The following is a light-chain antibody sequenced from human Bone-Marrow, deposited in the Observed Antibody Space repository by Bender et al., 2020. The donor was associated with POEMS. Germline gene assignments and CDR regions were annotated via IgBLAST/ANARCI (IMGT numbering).Light chain of an antibody. CDR2: GYN. Sequence: QSALTQPPSVSGSPGQSVTISCTGTSSDVGSYNRVSWYQQPPGTAPKLIIYGYNNRPSGVPDRFSGSKSGTSASLAITGLQAEDEGDYYCQSYDNSLGGWVFGGGTKLTVL. V-gene: IGLV2-18*02. CDR1: SSDVGSYNR. J-gene: IGLJ3*02. CDR3: QSYDNSLGGWV.